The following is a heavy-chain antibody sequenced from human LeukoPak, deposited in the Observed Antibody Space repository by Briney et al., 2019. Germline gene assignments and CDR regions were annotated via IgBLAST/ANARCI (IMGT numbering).Heavy chain of an antibody. CDR2: ISSSSSYI. J-gene: IGHJ4*02. V-gene: IGHV3-21*01. CDR3: ARAMTYYYDSSGCYFDY. D-gene: IGHD3-22*01. Sequence: GGSLRLSCAASGFTSSSYSMDWVRQAPGKGLEWVSSISSSSSYIYYADSVKGRFTISRDNAKNSLYLQMNSLRAEDTAVYYCARAMTYYYDSSGCYFDYWGQGTLVTVSS. CDR1: GFTSSSYS.